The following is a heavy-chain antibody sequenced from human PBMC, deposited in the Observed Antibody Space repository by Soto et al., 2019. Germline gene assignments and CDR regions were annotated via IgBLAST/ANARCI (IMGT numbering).Heavy chain of an antibody. Sequence: QVQLQESGPGLVKPSQTLSLTCTVSGGSISSGGYYWSWIRQHPGKGLEWIGYIYYSGSTYYNPSLKSRVTISVDTSKNQFSLKLSSVTAADTAVYYCARDPDDYVNYDYYYGMDVWGQGTTVTVSS. J-gene: IGHJ6*02. CDR3: ARDPDDYVNYDYYYGMDV. CDR2: IYYSGST. D-gene: IGHD4-17*01. CDR1: GGSISSGGYY. V-gene: IGHV4-31*03.